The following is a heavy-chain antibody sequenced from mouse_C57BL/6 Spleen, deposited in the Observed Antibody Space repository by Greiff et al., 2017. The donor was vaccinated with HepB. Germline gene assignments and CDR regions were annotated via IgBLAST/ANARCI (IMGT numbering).Heavy chain of an antibody. Sequence: QVQLQQPGAELVMPGASVKLSCKASGYTFTSYWMHWVKQRPGQGLEWIGEIDPSDSYTNYNQKFKGKSTLTVDKSSSTAYMQLSSLTSEDSAVYYCARPAYYSKGAWFAYWGQGTLVTVSA. V-gene: IGHV1-69*01. D-gene: IGHD2-5*01. CDR2: IDPSDSYT. J-gene: IGHJ3*01. CDR1: GYTFTSYW. CDR3: ARPAYYSKGAWFAY.